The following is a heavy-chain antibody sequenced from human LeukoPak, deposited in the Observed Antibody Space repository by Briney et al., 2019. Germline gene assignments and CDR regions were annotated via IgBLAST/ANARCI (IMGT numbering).Heavy chain of an antibody. CDR3: ERDITSGTVEPGY. Sequence: ASVKVSCKASGYTFTGYYMHWVRQAPGQGLEWMGWINPNSGGTNYAQKVQGWVTMTRDTAISTAYMELSRLRSDDTAVYYCERDITSGTVEPGYWGQGTLVTVSS. V-gene: IGHV1-2*04. CDR1: GYTFTGYY. J-gene: IGHJ4*02. D-gene: IGHD4-23*01. CDR2: INPNSGGT.